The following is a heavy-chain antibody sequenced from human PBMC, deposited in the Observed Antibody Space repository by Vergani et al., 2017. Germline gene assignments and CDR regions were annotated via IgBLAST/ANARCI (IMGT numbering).Heavy chain of an antibody. CDR3: ARDRMGVVVTANPGDYGMDV. V-gene: IGHV1-24*01. Sequence: QVQLVQSGAEVKKPGASVKVSCKVSGYTLTELSMHWVRQAPGKGLEWMGGFDPEDGETIYAQKFQGRVTITADESTSTAYMELSSLRSEDTAVYYCARDRMGVVVTANPGDYGMDVWGQGTTVTVSS. CDR1: GYTLTELS. J-gene: IGHJ6*02. D-gene: IGHD2-21*02. CDR2: FDPEDGET.